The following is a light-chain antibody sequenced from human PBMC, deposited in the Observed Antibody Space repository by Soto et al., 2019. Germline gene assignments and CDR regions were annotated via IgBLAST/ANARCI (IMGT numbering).Light chain of an antibody. CDR3: SSYTSSSTYV. Sequence: QSVLTQPASVSGSPGQSITISCTGTSSDVGGYNYVSWYQQHPGKAPKLVIYDVSNRLSGVSNRFSGSKSGNTASLTISGLQAEDEADYYCSSYTSSSTYVFGTGTKVTVL. CDR1: SSDVGGYNY. V-gene: IGLV2-14*01. CDR2: DVS. J-gene: IGLJ1*01.